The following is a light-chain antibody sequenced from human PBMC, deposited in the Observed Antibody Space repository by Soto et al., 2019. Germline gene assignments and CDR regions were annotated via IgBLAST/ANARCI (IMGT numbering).Light chain of an antibody. CDR2: DNT. CDR1: SSNIGAGYH. CDR3: QSYDSSLSGVL. V-gene: IGLV1-40*01. J-gene: IGLJ3*02. Sequence: QAVVTQPPSVSGAPGQRVTISCTGSSSNIGAGYHVHWYQQFPGTAPKLLIYDNTNRPSGVPDRFSGSKSGTSASLAITGLQAGDEADYYCQSYDSSLSGVLFGGGTKLTVL.